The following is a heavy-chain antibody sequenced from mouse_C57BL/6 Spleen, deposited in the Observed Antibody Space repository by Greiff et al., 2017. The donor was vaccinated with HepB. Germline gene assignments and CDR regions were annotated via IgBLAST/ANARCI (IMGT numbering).Heavy chain of an antibody. CDR1: GFNIKDYY. V-gene: IGHV14-1*01. Sequence: EVQLQQSGAELVRPGASVKLSCTASGFNIKDYYMHWVKQRPEQGLEWIGRIDPEDGDTEYAPKFQGKATMTADTSSNTAYLQLSSLTSEDTAVYYCTTMGYDYGAMDYWGQGTSVTVAS. D-gene: IGHD2-4*01. J-gene: IGHJ4*01. CDR2: IDPEDGDT. CDR3: TTMGYDYGAMDY.